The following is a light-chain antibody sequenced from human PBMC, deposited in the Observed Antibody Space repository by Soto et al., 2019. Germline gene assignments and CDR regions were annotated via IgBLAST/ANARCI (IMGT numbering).Light chain of an antibody. J-gene: IGLJ2*01. V-gene: IGLV2-8*01. CDR2: EVS. CDR1: SSDVGSYNY. Sequence: QSALTQPPSASGSPGQSVTISCTGTSSDVGSYNYVSWYQQHPGKAPKLMIYEVSKRPSGVPDRSSGSKSGNTASLTVSGLQAEDEADYYCSSYAGSNNFVFGGGTKVTVL. CDR3: SSYAGSNNFV.